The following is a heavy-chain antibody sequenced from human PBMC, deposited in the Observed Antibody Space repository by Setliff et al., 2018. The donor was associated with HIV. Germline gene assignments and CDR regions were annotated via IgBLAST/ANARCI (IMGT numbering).Heavy chain of an antibody. J-gene: IGHJ4*02. V-gene: IGHV1-69*13. Sequence: GASVKVSSKASGGSLSTHFISWVRQAPGHGLEWMGGLIPVFGTANYAQKFQDRVTITADHSTSTTYMELSGLTSEDTAVYYCAREFPGGTKGFDYWGQGTLVTVSS. D-gene: IGHD1-1*01. CDR1: GGSLSTHF. CDR2: LIPVFGTA. CDR3: AREFPGGTKGFDY.